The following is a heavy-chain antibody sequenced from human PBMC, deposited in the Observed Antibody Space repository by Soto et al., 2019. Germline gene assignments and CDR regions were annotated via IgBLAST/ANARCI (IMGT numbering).Heavy chain of an antibody. CDR3: ARDGHPDRSYTYYYGSGSHDYNWFDP. J-gene: IGHJ5*02. CDR2: IWYDGSNK. D-gene: IGHD3-10*01. V-gene: IGHV3-33*01. Sequence: GGSLRLSCAASGFTFSSYGMHWVRQAPGKGLEWVAVIWYDGSNKYYADSVKGRFTISRDNSKNTLYLQMNSLRAEDTAVYYCARDGHPDRSYTYYYGSGSHDYNWFDPWGQGTLVTVSS. CDR1: GFTFSSYG.